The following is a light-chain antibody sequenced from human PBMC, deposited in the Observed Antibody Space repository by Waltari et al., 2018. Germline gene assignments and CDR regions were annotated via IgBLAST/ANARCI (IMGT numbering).Light chain of an antibody. V-gene: IGKV1-39*01. CDR1: QSIDFY. CDR3: QQSYSSPWT. CDR2: ASN. Sequence: DIQMTQSPSSLSASVGDRITITCRASQSIDFYLHWYRQIPGKAPELLIYASNILQSGVPSRFRGSGSGTEFTLTISSLQTEDFAIYYCQQSYSSPWTFGPGTKVEIK. J-gene: IGKJ1*01.